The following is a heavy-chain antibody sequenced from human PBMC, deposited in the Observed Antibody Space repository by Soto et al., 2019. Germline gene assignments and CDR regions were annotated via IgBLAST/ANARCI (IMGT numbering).Heavy chain of an antibody. CDR1: GGSISSYY. J-gene: IGHJ5*02. V-gene: IGHV4-59*01. CDR2: IYYSGST. CDR3: ARRARNRYNWNDGGDNWFDP. D-gene: IGHD1-1*01. Sequence: QVQLQESGPGLVKPSETLSLTCTVSGGSISSYYWSWIRQPPGKGLEWIGYIYYSGSTNYNPSLKSRVTISVDTSKNQFSLKLSSVTAADTAVYYWARRARNRYNWNDGGDNWFDPWGQGTLVTVSS.